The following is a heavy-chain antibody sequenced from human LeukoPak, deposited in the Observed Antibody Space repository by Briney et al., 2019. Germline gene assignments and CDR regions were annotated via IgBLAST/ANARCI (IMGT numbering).Heavy chain of an antibody. CDR2: IYYSGST. V-gene: IGHV4-59*01. D-gene: IGHD6-19*01. CDR1: GGSISSYY. Sequence: SETLSLTCTVSGGSISSYYWSWIRQPPGKGLEWIGYIYYSGSTNYNPSLKSRVTISVDTSKNQFSLKPSSVTAADTAVYYCARDRRAVAASDIWGQGTMVAVSS. J-gene: IGHJ3*02. CDR3: ARDRRAVAASDI.